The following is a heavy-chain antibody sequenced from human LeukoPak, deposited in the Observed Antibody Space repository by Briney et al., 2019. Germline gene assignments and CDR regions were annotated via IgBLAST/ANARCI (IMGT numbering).Heavy chain of an antibody. Sequence: WASVKVSCKVCGYTLTELSMHWVRQAPGKGLEWMGGFDPEDGETIYAQKFQGRVTMTEDTSTDTAYMELSSLRSEDTAVYYCARGVAVAGPWFDHWGQGTLVTVSS. J-gene: IGHJ5*02. V-gene: IGHV1-24*01. CDR1: GYTLTELS. D-gene: IGHD6-19*01. CDR3: ARGVAVAGPWFDH. CDR2: FDPEDGET.